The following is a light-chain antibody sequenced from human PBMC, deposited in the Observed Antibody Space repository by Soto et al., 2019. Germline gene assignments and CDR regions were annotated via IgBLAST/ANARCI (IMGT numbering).Light chain of an antibody. V-gene: IGKV3-20*01. CDR1: QTVGTTY. CDR2: GAS. Sequence: EVVLAQSPGTLSLSPGERATLSCRASQTVGTTYLAWYQHKPGQAPRLLIYGASTRATGIPDRFSGSRSGTDFTLTISRLEPEDFAVYYCQHYNYWPYTFGQGTMVDIK. CDR3: QHYNYWPYT. J-gene: IGKJ2*01.